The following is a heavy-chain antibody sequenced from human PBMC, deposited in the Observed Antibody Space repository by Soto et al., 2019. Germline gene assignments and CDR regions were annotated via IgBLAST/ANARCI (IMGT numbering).Heavy chain of an antibody. Sequence: EVQLLESGGGLVQPGGSLRLSCAASGFTFSSYAMSWVRKAPGRGLGWFSAISGGGGSTYYADSVKGRFTISRDNSKNTLYLQMNSLRAEDTAVYYCAKDPSPRYCSSTSCYGQVNYYYGMDVWGQGTTVTVSS. D-gene: IGHD2-2*01. CDR3: AKDPSPRYCSSTSCYGQVNYYYGMDV. V-gene: IGHV3-23*01. CDR1: GFTFSSYA. J-gene: IGHJ6*02. CDR2: ISGGGGST.